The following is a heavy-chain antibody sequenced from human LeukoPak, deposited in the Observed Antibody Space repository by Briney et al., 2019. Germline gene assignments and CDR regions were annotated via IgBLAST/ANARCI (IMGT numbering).Heavy chain of an antibody. CDR3: ARGRQDVTMIVVVMTAVSYYLDV. Sequence: SETLSLTCAVYGVSFSGYYWNWIRQTPEKGLEWIGEMNPSGSTSYNPSLKSRVTISVDTSKNQFSLKLSSVTAADTDVYYCARGRQDVTMIVVVMTAVSYYLDVWGKGTTVTVS. CDR1: GVSFSGYY. J-gene: IGHJ6*03. D-gene: IGHD3-22*01. CDR2: MNPSGST. V-gene: IGHV4-34*01.